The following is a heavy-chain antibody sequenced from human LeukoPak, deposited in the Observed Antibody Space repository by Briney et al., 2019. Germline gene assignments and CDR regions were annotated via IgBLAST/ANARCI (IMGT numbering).Heavy chain of an antibody. CDR1: GYTFTSYG. Sequence: ASVKVSCKASGYTFTSYGISWVRQAPGQGLEWMGWISAYNGNTNYAQKLQGRVTMTTDTSTSPAYMELSSLRSDDTAVSYCARVDEQWLVPAGYWSQGTLVTVSS. V-gene: IGHV1-18*01. J-gene: IGHJ4*02. CDR2: ISAYNGNT. D-gene: IGHD6-19*01. CDR3: ARVDEQWLVPAGY.